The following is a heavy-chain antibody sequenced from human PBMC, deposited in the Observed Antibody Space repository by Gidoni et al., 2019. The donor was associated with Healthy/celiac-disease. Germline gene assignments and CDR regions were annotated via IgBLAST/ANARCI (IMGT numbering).Heavy chain of an antibody. J-gene: IGHJ4*02. CDR3: GAVAGYYFDY. Sequence: EVPLLESGGGLVQPGGSLRLSCAASGFTFSSDAMSWVSQAPGKGRGWVSAISGSGGSTYYADSVKGRFTISRDNSKNTLYLQMNSLRAEDTAVYYCGAVAGYYFDYWGQGTLVTVSS. CDR2: ISGSGGST. CDR1: GFTFSSDA. D-gene: IGHD6-19*01. V-gene: IGHV3-23*01.